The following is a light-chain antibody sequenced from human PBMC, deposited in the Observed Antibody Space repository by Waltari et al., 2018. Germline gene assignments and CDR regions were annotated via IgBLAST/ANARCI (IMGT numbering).Light chain of an antibody. CDR1: RSNIGAGYD. Sequence: QSVLTQPPSVSGAPGQRVTIPCTGSRSNIGAGYDVHWYQQLPGTAPKLLIYGNGNRPSGVPDRFSGSKSGTSASLAIAGLQAEDEADYCCQSYDSSLSGVVFGGGTKLTVL. CDR2: GNG. J-gene: IGLJ2*01. V-gene: IGLV1-40*01. CDR3: QSYDSSLSGVV.